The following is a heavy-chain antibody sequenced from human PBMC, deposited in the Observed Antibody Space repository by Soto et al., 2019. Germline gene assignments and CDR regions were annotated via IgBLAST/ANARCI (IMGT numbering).Heavy chain of an antibody. Sequence: PGGSLRLSCAAPGFTFSNYAMNWVRQAPGKGLEWVSGISGGSGDSTFYADSVKGRFTISRDNSKNTLHLQMNSLRTEDTAVYYCAKNQPSWATRAAFDYWGQGTLVTVSS. CDR1: GFTFSNYA. V-gene: IGHV3-23*01. D-gene: IGHD2-2*01. J-gene: IGHJ4*02. CDR3: AKNQPSWATRAAFDY. CDR2: ISGGSGDST.